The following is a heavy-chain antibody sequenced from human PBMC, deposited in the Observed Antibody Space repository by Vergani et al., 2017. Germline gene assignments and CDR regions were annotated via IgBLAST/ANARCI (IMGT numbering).Heavy chain of an antibody. CDR3: ARDCRSTSFLNT. V-gene: IGHV4-61*02. Sequence: QVQLQESGPGLVKPSQTLSLTCTVSGCSISSGSYYWSWIRQPAGKGLEWIGRIYTSGSTNYNPSLKSLVTISVEPSKNQFARKLSSVTAADTAVDYCARDCRSTSFLNTWGQGTLVTVSS. D-gene: IGHD2-2*01. CDR1: GCSISSGSYY. CDR2: IYTSGST. J-gene: IGHJ5*02.